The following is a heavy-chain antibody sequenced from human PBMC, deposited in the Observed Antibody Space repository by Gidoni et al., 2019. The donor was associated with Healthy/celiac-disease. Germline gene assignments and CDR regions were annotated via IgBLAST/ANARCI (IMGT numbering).Heavy chain of an antibody. V-gene: IGHV4-31*03. D-gene: IGHD3-22*01. CDR3: ARGHYYDSSGYYPHYYYYYGMDV. J-gene: IGHJ6*02. Sequence: QVQLQESGPGLVKPSQTLSLTCTVSGGSISSGGYYWSWIRQHPGKGLEWIGYIYYSGSTYYNPSRKSRVTISVDTSKNQFSLKLSSVTAADTAVYYCARGHYYDSSGYYPHYYYYYGMDVWGQGTTVTVSS. CDR2: IYYSGST. CDR1: GGSISSGGYY.